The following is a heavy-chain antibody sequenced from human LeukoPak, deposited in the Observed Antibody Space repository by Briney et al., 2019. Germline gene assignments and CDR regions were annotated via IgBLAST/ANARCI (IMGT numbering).Heavy chain of an antibody. D-gene: IGHD2-2*01. CDR3: ARRGYCSSTSCYPFDY. CDR1: GYSFTSYW. J-gene: IGHJ4*02. V-gene: IGHV5-51*01. Sequence: GESLKISCKGSGYSFTSYWIGWVRQMPGKGLEWMGIIYPGDSETRYSPSFQGQVTISADKSISTAYLQWSSLKASDTAMYYCARRGYCSSTSCYPFDYWGQGTLVTVSS. CDR2: IYPGDSET.